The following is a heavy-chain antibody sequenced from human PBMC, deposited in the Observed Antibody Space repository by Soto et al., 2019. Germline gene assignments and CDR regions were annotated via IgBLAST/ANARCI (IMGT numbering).Heavy chain of an antibody. CDR1: GDSISGSDFY. CDR3: AREGGNGTGSLDV. CDR2: IHYSGTT. Sequence: QVGLQETGPGLVKPSQTLSLTCAVSGDSISGSDFYWDWIRQSPGKGLEWIGYIHYSGTTYYNPSLKSRVTFSVDPAKNHFSLSRPSVTAAATAVYYCAREGGNGTGSLDVWGRGTMVIVSS. J-gene: IGHJ3*01. V-gene: IGHV4-30-4*01. D-gene: IGHD1-1*01.